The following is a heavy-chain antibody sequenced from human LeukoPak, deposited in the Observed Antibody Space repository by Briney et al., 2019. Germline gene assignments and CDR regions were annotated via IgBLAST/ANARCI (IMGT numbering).Heavy chain of an antibody. CDR2: ISINGDNT. CDR3: VKDHEYSYDY. D-gene: IGHD5-18*01. J-gene: IGHJ4*02. Sequence: GGSLRLSCSAFGLTFNNYAMHWVRQAPGKGLEFVSTISINGDNTYYADSVKGRFTISRDNSKNTLYLQVRSLRDEDTAVYYCVKDHEYSYDYWGRGTLVTVSS. CDR1: GLTFNNYA. V-gene: IGHV3-64D*06.